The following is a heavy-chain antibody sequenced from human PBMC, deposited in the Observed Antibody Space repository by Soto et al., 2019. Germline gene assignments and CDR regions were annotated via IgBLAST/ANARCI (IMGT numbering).Heavy chain of an antibody. CDR3: ARARGQRHRNAFLV. CDR2: SYYSGTT. J-gene: IGHJ3*01. D-gene: IGHD1-1*01. Sequence: SETLSLTCTVSGASISVHSYYWTWTRQPPGKGLEWIGSSYYSGTTYFNPSLKSRVTISVDTSKNQFSLNLKSATAADTAVYFCARARGQRHRNAFLVWGQGTMVTVSS. CDR1: GASISVHSYY. V-gene: IGHV4-39*01.